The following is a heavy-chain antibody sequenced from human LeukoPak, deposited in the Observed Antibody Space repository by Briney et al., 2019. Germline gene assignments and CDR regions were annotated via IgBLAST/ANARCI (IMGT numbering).Heavy chain of an antibody. V-gene: IGHV1-69*04. Sequence: ASVKVSCKASGGTFSSYAISWVRQAPGQGLEWMGRIIPILGIANYAQKFQGRVTITADKSTSTAYMELSSLRSEDTAMYYCARIPASSLTTVTTKDLVYYYYGMDVWGQGTTVTVSS. D-gene: IGHD4-17*01. CDR3: ARIPASSLTTVTTKDLVYYYYGMDV. CDR2: IIPILGIA. CDR1: GGTFSSYA. J-gene: IGHJ6*02.